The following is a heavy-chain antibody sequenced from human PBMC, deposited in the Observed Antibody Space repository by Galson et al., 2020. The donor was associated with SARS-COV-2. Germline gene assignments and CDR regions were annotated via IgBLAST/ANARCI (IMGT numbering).Heavy chain of an antibody. CDR2: IWYDGSNK. J-gene: IGHJ6*02. V-gene: IGHV3-33*06. CDR3: AKEKGYYYYGMDV. CDR1: GFTFSSYG. Sequence: GGSLRLSCAASGFTFSSYGMHWVRQAPGKGLEWVAVIWYDGSNKYYADSVKGRFTISRDNSKNTLYLQMNSLRAEDTAVCYCAKEKGYYYYGMDVWGQGTTVTVSS.